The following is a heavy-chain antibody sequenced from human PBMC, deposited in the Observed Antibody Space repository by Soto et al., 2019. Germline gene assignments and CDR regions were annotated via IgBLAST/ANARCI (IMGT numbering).Heavy chain of an antibody. J-gene: IGHJ4*02. CDR1: GYTFTSYY. V-gene: IGHV1-46*01. Sequence: QVQLVQSGAEVKKPGASVKVSCKASGYTFTSYYMHWVRQAPGQGLEWMGIINPSGGSTSYAQKLQGRVTMTRDTSTSTVYMELSSLRSEDTAVYYCARGKGGYEVYANGPGDYWGQGTLVTVSS. D-gene: IGHD2-8*01. CDR2: INPSGGST. CDR3: ARGKGGYEVYANGPGDY.